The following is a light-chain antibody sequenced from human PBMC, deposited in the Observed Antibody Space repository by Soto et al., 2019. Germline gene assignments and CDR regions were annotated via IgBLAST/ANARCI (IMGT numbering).Light chain of an antibody. V-gene: IGKV3-20*01. CDR2: GAS. CDR1: QSVTSPY. CDR3: QQYGSSPLT. J-gene: IGKJ4*01. Sequence: EIVLTQSPGTLSLSPGERATLSCRASQSVTSPYLPWSHQNPAQAPRLLIYGASNRATGIPDRFTGSGSGTDFTLTISRLEPEDFAVYYCQQYGSSPLTFGGGTKVEIK.